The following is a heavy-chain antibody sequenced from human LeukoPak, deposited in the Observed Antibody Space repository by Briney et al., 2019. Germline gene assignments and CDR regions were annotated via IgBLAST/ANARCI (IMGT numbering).Heavy chain of an antibody. J-gene: IGHJ6*03. CDR3: ASCLGYCTRLPDMDA. D-gene: IGHD2-8*01. CDR1: GGPFSNYY. Sequence: SETLSLTCAVYGGPFSNYYWSWIRQPPGKGLEWIGEINHSGSTNYNPSLKSRVTISVDTSKNQFSLKLSCVTGADTAVYYCASCLGYCTRLPDMDAWSKGTTVTVSS. CDR2: INHSGST. V-gene: IGHV4-34*01.